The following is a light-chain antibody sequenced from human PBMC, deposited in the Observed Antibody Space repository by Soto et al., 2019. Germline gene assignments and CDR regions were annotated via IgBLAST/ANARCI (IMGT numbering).Light chain of an antibody. CDR1: QSISIW. CDR3: HSRA. V-gene: IGKV1-5*01. Sequence: DIQITQSPSTLSSSLFDTVTITCRARQSISIWLAWYQQKPGKAPKLLIYDASILESGVPSRFSGSGSGTEFTLTISRLQPDDFATYFCHSRAFGQGTRLEIK. J-gene: IGKJ5*01. CDR2: DAS.